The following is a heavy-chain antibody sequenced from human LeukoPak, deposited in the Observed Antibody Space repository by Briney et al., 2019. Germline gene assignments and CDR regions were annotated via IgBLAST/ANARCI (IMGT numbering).Heavy chain of an antibody. Sequence: SETLSLTCTVSGGSISSSSYYWGWIRQPPGKGLGWIGSIYYSGSTYYNPSLKSRVTIFVDTSKNQFSLKLSSVTAADTAVYYCARTRGLDYCSSISCYWQHWGQGTLVTVSS. D-gene: IGHD2-2*01. CDR2: IYYSGST. J-gene: IGHJ1*01. CDR3: ARTRGLDYCSSISCYWQH. CDR1: GGSISSSSYY. V-gene: IGHV4-39*01.